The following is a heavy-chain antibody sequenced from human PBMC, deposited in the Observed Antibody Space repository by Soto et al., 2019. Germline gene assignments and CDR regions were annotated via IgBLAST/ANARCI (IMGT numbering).Heavy chain of an antibody. CDR1: GGTSSSYA. D-gene: IGHD4-4*01. J-gene: IGHJ6*02. CDR3: ARGTTVGSSTNYYYYGMDV. CDR2: IIPIFGTA. Sequence: QVQLVQSGAEVKKPGSSVKVSCKASGGTSSSYAISWVGQAPGQGLEWMGGIIPIFGTANYAQKFQGRVTITADESTSTAYMELSSLRSEDTAVYYCARGTTVGSSTNYYYYGMDVWGRGTTVTVSS. V-gene: IGHV1-69*01.